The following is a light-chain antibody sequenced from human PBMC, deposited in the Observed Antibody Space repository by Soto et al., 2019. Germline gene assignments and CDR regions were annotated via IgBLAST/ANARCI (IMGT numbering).Light chain of an antibody. V-gene: IGLV1-51*01. J-gene: IGLJ2*01. CDR1: SSNIGNNY. CDR3: ATWDSSLSAGV. CDR2: DNN. Sequence: QSVLTQPPSVSAAPGQKVTISCSGSSSNIGNNYVSWYQQLPGTAPKLLIYDNNERPSGIPDRFSGSKSGTSATLGITGLQTGDEADYYCATWDSSLSAGVFGGGTKSPS.